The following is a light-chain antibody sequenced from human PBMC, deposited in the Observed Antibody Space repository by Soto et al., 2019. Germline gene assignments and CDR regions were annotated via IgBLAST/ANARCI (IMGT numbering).Light chain of an antibody. CDR3: SSYTTGSTLPWV. Sequence: QAPLAQHASVSGFPGKSITSSCNGSSDDVGTYDYISWHQHHPGKAPKLILSGVYDRPSGISDRFSGSKSGNTASLTIFGLQVADEAVYYCSSYTTGSTLPWVFGTGTKVTLL. J-gene: IGLJ1*01. CDR1: SDDVGTYDY. V-gene: IGLV2-14*01. CDR2: GVY.